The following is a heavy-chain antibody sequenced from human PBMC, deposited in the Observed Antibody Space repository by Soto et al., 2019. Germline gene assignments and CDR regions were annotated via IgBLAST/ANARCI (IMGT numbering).Heavy chain of an antibody. V-gene: IGHV4-59*08. J-gene: IGHJ3*02. CDR2: IYYSGST. D-gene: IGHD3-22*01. CDR3: ARHLLLYYYDSSGYYLRDAFDI. CDR1: AGAISSDY. Sequence: SLTCTATAGAISSDYGSRIRQPPGKGLEWIGYIYYSGSTNYNPSLKSRVTISVDTSKNQFSLKLSSVTAADTAVYYCARHLLLYYYDSSGYYLRDAFDIWGQGTMVTVSS.